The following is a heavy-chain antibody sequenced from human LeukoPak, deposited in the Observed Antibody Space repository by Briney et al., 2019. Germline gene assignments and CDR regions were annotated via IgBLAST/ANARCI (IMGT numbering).Heavy chain of an antibody. CDR3: ARPRYSSGWFQPNWYFDL. CDR2: IKQDGSEK. CDR1: GFTFSSYW. D-gene: IGHD6-19*01. Sequence: PGGSLRLSCAASGFTFSSYWMSWVRQAPGKGLEWVANIKQDGSEKYYVDSVKGRFTISRDNAKNSLYLQMNSLRAEDTAVYYCARPRYSSGWFQPNWYFDLWGRGTLVTVSS. J-gene: IGHJ2*01. V-gene: IGHV3-7*01.